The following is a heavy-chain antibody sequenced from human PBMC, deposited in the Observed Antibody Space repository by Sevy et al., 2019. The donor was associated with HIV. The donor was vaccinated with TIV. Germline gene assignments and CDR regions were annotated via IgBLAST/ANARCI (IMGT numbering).Heavy chain of an antibody. J-gene: IGHJ4*02. D-gene: IGHD6-13*01. V-gene: IGHV3-48*01. CDR3: ARLSGYSSSWSYFDY. CDR2: ISSSTI. Sequence: GGSLRLSCAASGFTFSSYSMNWVRQAPGKGLEWVSYISSSTIYYADSVKGRFTISRDNAKNSLYLQMNSLRAEDKAVYYCARLSGYSSSWSYFDYWGQGTLVTVSS. CDR1: GFTFSSYS.